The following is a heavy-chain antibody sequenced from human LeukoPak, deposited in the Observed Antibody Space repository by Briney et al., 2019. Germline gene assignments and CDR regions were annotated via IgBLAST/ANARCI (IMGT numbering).Heavy chain of an antibody. V-gene: IGHV4-39*01. J-gene: IGHJ5*02. CDR3: ARHYGP. Sequence: PSETLSLTCTVSGVSISSTYFWGWVRQPPGKGLEWIGSISYSGSPSYYNPSLKSRVTISVDPSKNQFSLKLSSVTATDTAEYYCARHYGPWGQGTLVTVSS. CDR1: GVSISSTYF. CDR2: ISYSGSPS. D-gene: IGHD3-10*01.